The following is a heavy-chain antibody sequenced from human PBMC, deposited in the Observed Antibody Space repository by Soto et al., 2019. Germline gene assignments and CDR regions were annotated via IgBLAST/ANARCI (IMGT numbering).Heavy chain of an antibody. J-gene: IGHJ4*02. Sequence: SGGSLRLSCAASGSTFSSYAMHWVRQAPGKGLEWVAVISYDGSNKYYADSVKGRFTISRDNSKNTLYLQMNSLRAEDTAVYYCARDDTYDFWSGYHHSQRADYWGQGTLVTVSS. V-gene: IGHV3-30-3*01. CDR1: GSTFSSYA. D-gene: IGHD3-3*01. CDR3: ARDDTYDFWSGYHHSQRADY. CDR2: ISYDGSNK.